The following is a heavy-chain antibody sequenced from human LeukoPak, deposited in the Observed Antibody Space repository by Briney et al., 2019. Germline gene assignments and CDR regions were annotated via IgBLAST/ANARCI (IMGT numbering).Heavy chain of an antibody. CDR1: GFTFDDYA. D-gene: IGHD2-15*01. Sequence: GGSLSLSCAASGFTFDDYAMHWVRQAPGKGLEWVSGISWNSGSIGYADSVKGRFTISRDNAKNSLYLQMNSLRAEDTALYYCAKDRVAGYYYYGMDVWGQGTTVTVSS. CDR2: ISWNSGSI. J-gene: IGHJ6*02. V-gene: IGHV3-9*01. CDR3: AKDRVAGYYYYGMDV.